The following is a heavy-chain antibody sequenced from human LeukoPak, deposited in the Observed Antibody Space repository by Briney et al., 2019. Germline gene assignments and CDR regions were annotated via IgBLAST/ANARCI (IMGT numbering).Heavy chain of an antibody. CDR3: ARDSWYSSGWFDY. Sequence: PWRSLRLSCAASGFTFSSYGMHWVRQAPGKGLEWVAVIWYDGSNKYYADSVKGRFTISRDNSKNTLYLQMNSLRAEDTAVYYCARDSWYSSGWFDYWGQGTLVTVSS. V-gene: IGHV3-33*01. J-gene: IGHJ4*02. CDR2: IWYDGSNK. CDR1: GFTFSSYG. D-gene: IGHD6-19*01.